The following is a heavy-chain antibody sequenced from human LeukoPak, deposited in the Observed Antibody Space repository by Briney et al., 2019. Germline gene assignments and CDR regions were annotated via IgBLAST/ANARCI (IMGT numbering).Heavy chain of an antibody. V-gene: IGHV4-39*01. J-gene: IGHJ4*02. CDR1: GGSISSSSYY. Sequence: KASETLSLTCTVSGGSISSSSYYWGWIRQRPGMGLEWIGSIYYSGSTYYNPSLKSRVTISVDTSKNQFSLKLSSVTAADTAVYYCARRYWGYYYDSSGFDYWGQGTLVTVSS. CDR2: IYYSGST. D-gene: IGHD3-22*01. CDR3: ARRYWGYYYDSSGFDY.